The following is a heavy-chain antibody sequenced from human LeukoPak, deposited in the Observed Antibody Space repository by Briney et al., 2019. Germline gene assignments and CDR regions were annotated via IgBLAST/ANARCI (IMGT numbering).Heavy chain of an antibody. CDR3: AKDMKIKAAGYYFDY. V-gene: IGHV3-30*18. Sequence: GGSLRLSCAASGFTFSDYGMHWVRQAPGKGLEWVAVIANDGRDKKYADSVRGRFTISRDNSKNTVYLQMNSPRAEDTAVFYCAKDMKIKAAGYYFDYWGQGTLVTVSS. CDR2: IANDGRDK. CDR1: GFTFSDYG. J-gene: IGHJ4*02. D-gene: IGHD6-13*01.